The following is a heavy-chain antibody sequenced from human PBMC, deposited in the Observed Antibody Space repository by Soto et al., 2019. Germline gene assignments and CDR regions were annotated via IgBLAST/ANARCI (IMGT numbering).Heavy chain of an antibody. Sequence: PGGSLRLSCAASGFTFSSCAMSWVRQAPGKGLEWVSAISGSGGSTYYADSVKGRFTISRDNSKNTLYLQMNSLRAEDTAVYYCAKVIEARLGFYFDYWGKGPLVTVSS. J-gene: IGHJ4*02. CDR1: GFTFSSCA. V-gene: IGHV3-23*01. D-gene: IGHD6-6*01. CDR3: AKVIEARLGFYFDY. CDR2: ISGSGGST.